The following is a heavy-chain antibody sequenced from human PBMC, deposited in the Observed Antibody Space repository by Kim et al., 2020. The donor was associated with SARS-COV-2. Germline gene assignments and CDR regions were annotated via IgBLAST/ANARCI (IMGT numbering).Heavy chain of an antibody. CDR1: GFTFGDYA. CDR2: ISWNSGSI. V-gene: IGHV3-9*01. Sequence: GGSLRLSCAASGFTFGDYAMHWVRQAPGKGLEWVSGISWNSGSIGYADSVKGRFTISRDNAKSSLFLQMNSLRTEDTALYYCTKDMNYGSGTYYSNWFDPWGQGTLVTVSS. CDR3: TKDMNYGSGTYYSNWFDP. J-gene: IGHJ5*02. D-gene: IGHD3-10*01.